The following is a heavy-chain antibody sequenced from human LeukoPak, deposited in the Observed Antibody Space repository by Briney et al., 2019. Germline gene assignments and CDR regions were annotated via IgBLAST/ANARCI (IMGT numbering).Heavy chain of an antibody. J-gene: IGHJ4*02. CDR1: GYTFTGYY. Sequence: ASVKVSCKASGYTFTGYYMHWVRQAPGQGLEWMGWNNPNSGGTNYAQKFQGRVTMTRDTSISTAYMELSRLRSDDTAVYYCAAYYYDSSGYFNYWGQGTLVTVSS. CDR2: NNPNSGGT. CDR3: AAYYYDSSGYFNY. D-gene: IGHD3-22*01. V-gene: IGHV1-2*02.